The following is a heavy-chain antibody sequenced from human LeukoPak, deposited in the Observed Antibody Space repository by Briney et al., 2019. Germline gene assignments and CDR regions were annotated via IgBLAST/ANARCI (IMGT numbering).Heavy chain of an antibody. V-gene: IGHV1-69*05. CDR2: IIPMSTTA. CDR1: GGIYRITA. D-gene: IGHD4-23*01. CDR3: ATYGGNTAEYFQH. J-gene: IGHJ1*01. Sequence: SVKVSCKVSGGIYRITAITWVRQAPGQGLEWMGGIIPMSTTANYAQKFQGRVTITRDDSTSTAYMEVSSLRSEDTALYYCATYGGNTAEYFQHWGQGTPVTVSS.